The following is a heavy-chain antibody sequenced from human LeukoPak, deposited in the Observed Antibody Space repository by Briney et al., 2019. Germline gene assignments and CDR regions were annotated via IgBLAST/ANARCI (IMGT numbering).Heavy chain of an antibody. CDR3: ARAREAYYYDSSGYYYLSYFDY. CDR1: GGSISSYY. V-gene: IGHV4-59*01. CDR2: IYYSGST. J-gene: IGHJ4*02. Sequence: SETLPLTCTVSGGSISSYYWSWIRQPPGKGLEWIGYIYYSGSTNYNPSLKSRVTISVDTSKNQFSLKLSSVTAADTAVYYCARAREAYYYDSSGYYYLSYFDYWGQGTLVTVSS. D-gene: IGHD3-22*01.